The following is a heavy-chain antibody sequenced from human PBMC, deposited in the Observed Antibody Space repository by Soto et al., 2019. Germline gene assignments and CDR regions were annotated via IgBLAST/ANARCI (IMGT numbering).Heavy chain of an antibody. J-gene: IGHJ4*02. V-gene: IGHV3-30*03. CDR2: LSFDASKK. CDR3: IVGVAD. Sequence: GGSLRLSCAASGFNFSAYGMHWVRQAPGTGLELVALLSFDASKKYYADSVKGRFTISRDTSRNTLYLQMNSLRVEDTAVYYCIVGVADWGQGTRVTVSS. D-gene: IGHD3-16*01. CDR1: GFNFSAYG.